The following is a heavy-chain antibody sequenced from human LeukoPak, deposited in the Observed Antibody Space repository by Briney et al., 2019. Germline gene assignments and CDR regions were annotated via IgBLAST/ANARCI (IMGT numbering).Heavy chain of an antibody. CDR1: GGTFSSYA. CDR2: IIPIFGTA. J-gene: IGHJ6*02. CDR3: ARAPSPPRTFGVVHYYYYGMDV. D-gene: IGHD3-3*01. Sequence: SVKVSCKASGGTFSSYAISWVRQAPGQGLEWMGGIIPIFGTANYAQKFQGRVTITADESTSTAYMELSSLRSENTAVYYCARAPSPPRTFGVVHYYYYGMDVWGQGTTVTVSS. V-gene: IGHV1-69*13.